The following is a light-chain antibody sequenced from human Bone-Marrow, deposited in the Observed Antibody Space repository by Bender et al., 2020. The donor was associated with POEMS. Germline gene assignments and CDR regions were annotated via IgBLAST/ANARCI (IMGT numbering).Light chain of an antibody. CDR3: YSYTTSDTFV. CDR1: SSDVGSHDL. J-gene: IGLJ1*01. Sequence: QSALTQPASVSGSPGQSITIACTGTSSDVGSHDLVSWYQQRPDRAPKLIIYEHNKRPSGASNRFSGSKSGNTASLTISGLQAEDEADYYCYSYTTSDTFVFGTGTKVTVL. V-gene: IGLV2-14*02. CDR2: EHN.